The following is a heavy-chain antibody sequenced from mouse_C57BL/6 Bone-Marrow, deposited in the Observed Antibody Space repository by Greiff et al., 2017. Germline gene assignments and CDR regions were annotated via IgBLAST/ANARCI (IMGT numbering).Heavy chain of an antibody. CDR3: TRVLYGNYGAYAMYY. D-gene: IGHD2-1*01. CDR1: GFTFSSYS. Sequence: EVTLVESGEGLVKPGGSLKLSCAASGFTFSSYSMSWVRQTPEKRLEWVAYSSSGGDYLYYADTVKGLFPISRYNARNTLYLQMSSLKSEDTALYYCTRVLYGNYGAYAMYYWGQGTSVTVSS. J-gene: IGHJ4*01. V-gene: IGHV5-9-1*02. CDR2: SSSGGDYL.